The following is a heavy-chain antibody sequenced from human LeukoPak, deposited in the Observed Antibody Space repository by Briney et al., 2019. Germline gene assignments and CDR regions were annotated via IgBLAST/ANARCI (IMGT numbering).Heavy chain of an antibody. Sequence: GGSLRLSCAASGFTFSSYSTNWVRQAPGKGLEWVSSISSSSSYIYYADSVKGRFTISRDNAKNSLYLQMNSLRAEDTAVYYCARVHPVRGSSWTGDYWGQGTLVTVSS. CDR1: GFTFSSYS. V-gene: IGHV3-21*01. D-gene: IGHD6-13*01. J-gene: IGHJ4*02. CDR2: ISSSSSYI. CDR3: ARVHPVRGSSWTGDY.